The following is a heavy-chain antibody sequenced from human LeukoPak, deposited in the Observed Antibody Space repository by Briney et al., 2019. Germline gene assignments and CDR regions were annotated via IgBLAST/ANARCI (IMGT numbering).Heavy chain of an antibody. CDR2: INPNSGGT. V-gene: IGHV1-2*02. D-gene: IGHD2-8*01. CDR1: GYTFTGYY. J-gene: IGHJ4*02. Sequence: ASVKVSCKASGYTFTGYYMHRVRQAPGQGLEWMGWINPNSGGTNYAQKFQGRVTMTRDTSISTAYMELSRLRSDDTAVYYCARVYCTNGVCFRAQADYWGQGTLVTVSS. CDR3: ARVYCTNGVCFRAQADY.